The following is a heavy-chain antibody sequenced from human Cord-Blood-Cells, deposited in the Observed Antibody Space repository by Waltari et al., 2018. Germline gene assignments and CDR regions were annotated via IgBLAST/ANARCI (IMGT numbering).Heavy chain of an antibody. Sequence: QVQLVQSGAEVKKPGASVKVSCKASGYTFTGYYMHWVRQAPGQGLEWMGWINPNSGGTNYAQKFQGRVTMTRETSISTAYMERSRLRSDDTAVYYCARDGSGSFYSYYFDYWGQGTLVTVSS. CDR3: ARDGSGSFYSYYFDY. CDR1: GYTFTGYY. D-gene: IGHD1-26*01. V-gene: IGHV1-2*02. CDR2: INPNSGGT. J-gene: IGHJ4*02.